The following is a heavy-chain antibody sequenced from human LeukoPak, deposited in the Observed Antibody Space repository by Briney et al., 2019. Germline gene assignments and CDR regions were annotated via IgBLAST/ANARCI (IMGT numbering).Heavy chain of an antibody. CDR3: VRVGRLCSTTSCSPLGY. V-gene: IGHV3-7*01. CDR1: GFVFTDFW. J-gene: IGHJ4*02. CDR2: TKQDGSEK. Sequence: GGSLRLSCAASGFVFTDFWMSWVRQAPGKGLEWVANTKQDGSEKYYVDSVKGRFTISRDNAKNSVYLQMHSLRAEDTAVYYCVRVGRLCSTTSCSPLGYWGQGTLVTVSS. D-gene: IGHD2-2*01.